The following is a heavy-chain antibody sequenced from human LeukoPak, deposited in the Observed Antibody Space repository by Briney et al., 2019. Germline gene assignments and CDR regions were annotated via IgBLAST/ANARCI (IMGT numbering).Heavy chain of an antibody. CDR1: GGSFSGYY. Sequence: TSETLSLTCAVYGGSFSGYYWSCIRQPPGKGLEWIGEINHSGSTNYNPSLKSRVTISVDTSKNQFSLKLSSVTAADTAVYYCARGGHYYDSSGYWNNFDYWGQGTLVTVSS. CDR2: INHSGST. D-gene: IGHD3-22*01. V-gene: IGHV4-34*01. CDR3: ARGGHYYDSSGYWNNFDY. J-gene: IGHJ4*02.